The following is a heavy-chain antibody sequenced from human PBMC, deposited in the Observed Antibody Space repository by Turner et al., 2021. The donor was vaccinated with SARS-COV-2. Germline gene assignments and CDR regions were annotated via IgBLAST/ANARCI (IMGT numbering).Heavy chain of an antibody. D-gene: IGHD3-22*01. CDR2: IYYGGST. Sequence: QLQLQESGPGLVKPSETLSLTCTVSGVSISSSSYSWGWNRRPPGKGVEWIGSIYYGGSTYYNPSLKSRVTISVDTSKNQFSLKLSSVTAADTAVYYCAGEEVVFRASHTLYYYGMDVWGQGTTVTVSS. CDR1: GVSISSSSYS. J-gene: IGHJ6*02. CDR3: AGEEVVFRASHTLYYYGMDV. V-gene: IGHV4-39*01.